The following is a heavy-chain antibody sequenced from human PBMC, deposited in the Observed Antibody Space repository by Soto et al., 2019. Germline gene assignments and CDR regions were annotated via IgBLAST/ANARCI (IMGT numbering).Heavy chain of an antibody. CDR3: GRVGRRSSHIDY. CDR1: GYTFTTYA. CDR2: ISAYDGYT. J-gene: IGHJ4*02. Sequence: ASVKVSCKTSGYTFTTYAIGWVRQAPGQGLEWMGWISAYDGYTNYAQKLQGRVTMTTDTSTSTAYMELRSLRSDDTAVYYCGRVGRRSSHIDYWGRGTLVTVSS. D-gene: IGHD6-6*01. V-gene: IGHV1-18*01.